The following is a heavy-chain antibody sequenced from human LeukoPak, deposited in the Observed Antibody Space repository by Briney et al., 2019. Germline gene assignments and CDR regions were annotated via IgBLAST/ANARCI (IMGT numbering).Heavy chain of an antibody. J-gene: IGHJ4*02. Sequence: ASVKVSCKASGYTFTGYYMHWVRQAPGQGLEWMGWINPNSGGTNYAQKFQGRVTITRDTSINTAYMELSSLRSEDTAVYYCASLLTYSSGWFLFWGQGTLVTVSS. CDR3: ASLLTYSSGWFLF. D-gene: IGHD6-19*01. V-gene: IGHV1-2*02. CDR1: GYTFTGYY. CDR2: INPNSGGT.